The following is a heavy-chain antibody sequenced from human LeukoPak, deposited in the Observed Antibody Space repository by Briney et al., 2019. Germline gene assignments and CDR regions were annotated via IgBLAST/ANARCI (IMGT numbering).Heavy chain of an antibody. Sequence: SETLSLTCTVSGYSISSGYYWGWIRQPPGQGLEWIGSIYHSGSTYYNPSLKSRVTISVDTSKNQFSLKLSSVTAADTAVYYCARDNVVVVAATPGYYYYMDVWGKGTTVTVSS. CDR2: IYHSGST. CDR3: ARDNVVVVAATPGYYYYMDV. V-gene: IGHV4-38-2*02. CDR1: GYSISSGYY. J-gene: IGHJ6*03. D-gene: IGHD2-15*01.